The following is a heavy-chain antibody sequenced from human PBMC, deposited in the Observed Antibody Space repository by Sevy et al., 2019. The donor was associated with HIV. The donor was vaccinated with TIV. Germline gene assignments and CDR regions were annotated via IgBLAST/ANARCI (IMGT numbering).Heavy chain of an antibody. CDR2: IYSSGST. CDR1: GDSFSNYY. D-gene: IGHD3-10*02. Sequence: ETLSLTCTLSGDSFSNYYWNWVRQSPGKGLEWLGLIYSSGSTNYNPSLRGRITMSVDTAKSQFSLKLTSVTAADPAVYFCARVMGLRSGFDYWGQGIPVTVSS. CDR3: ARVMGLRSGFDY. J-gene: IGHJ4*02. V-gene: IGHV4-4*07.